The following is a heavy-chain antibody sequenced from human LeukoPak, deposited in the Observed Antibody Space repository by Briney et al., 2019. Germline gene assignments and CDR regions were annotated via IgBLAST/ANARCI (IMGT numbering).Heavy chain of an antibody. CDR1: GYTFTSYD. J-gene: IGHJ5*02. CDR3: ARVGSSSSGLGFRVFDP. CDR2: MNPNSDNT. D-gene: IGHD6-6*01. Sequence: ASVKVSCKASGYTFTSYDLNWVRQATGQGLEWMGWMNPNSDNTGYAQKFQGRVTMTRNTSISTAYMELSSLRSEDTAVYYCARVGSSSSGLGFRVFDPWGQGTLVTVSS. V-gene: IGHV1-8*01.